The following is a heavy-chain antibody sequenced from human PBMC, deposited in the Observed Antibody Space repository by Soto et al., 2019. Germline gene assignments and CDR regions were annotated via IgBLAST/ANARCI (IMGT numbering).Heavy chain of an antibody. CDR2: IYYSGST. CDR1: GGSISTSDYY. CDR3: ARGTTCPLWFDP. J-gene: IGHJ5*02. V-gene: IGHV4-39*01. Sequence: QVQLQESGPGLVKPSETLSLTCSVSGGSISTSDYYWGWIRQPPGKGLEWIGRIYYSGSTYYNPSLKSRVTMTEDTSKHQFSLKLSSVAATDPAVYYCARGTTCPLWFDPWGQGTLFTVSS.